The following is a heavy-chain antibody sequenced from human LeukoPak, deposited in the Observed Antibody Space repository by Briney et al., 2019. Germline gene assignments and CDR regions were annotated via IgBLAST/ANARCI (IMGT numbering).Heavy chain of an antibody. D-gene: IGHD3-22*01. V-gene: IGHV4-61*01. CDR1: GGSVNSGSYY. J-gene: IGHJ4*02. CDR2: IYYSGST. CDR3: ARVLLDDSSGYYAPLFDY. Sequence: PSETLSLTCTVSGGSVNSGSYYWSWIRQPPGKGLEWIGYIYYSGSTYYNPSLKSRVTISVDTSKNQFSLKLSSVTAADTAVYYCARVLLDDSSGYYAPLFDYWGQGTLVTVSS.